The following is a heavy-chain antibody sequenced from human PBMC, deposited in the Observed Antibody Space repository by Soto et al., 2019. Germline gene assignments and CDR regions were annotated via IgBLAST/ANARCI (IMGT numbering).Heavy chain of an antibody. CDR2: ISGSGGST. D-gene: IGHD6-19*01. J-gene: IGHJ6*02. CDR1: GFTFSIYA. CDR3: AKDRGRYAVAGDMDV. V-gene: IGHV3-23*01. Sequence: PGGSLRLSCAASGFTFSIYAMSWVRQAPGKGLEWVSGISGSGGSTYYADSVKGRFTISRDNSKHTLYLQMNSLRAEDTAVYYCAKDRGRYAVAGDMDVWGQGTTVTVSS.